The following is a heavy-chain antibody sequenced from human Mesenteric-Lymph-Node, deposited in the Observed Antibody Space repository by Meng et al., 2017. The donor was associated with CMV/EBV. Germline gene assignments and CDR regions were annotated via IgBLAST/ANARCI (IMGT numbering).Heavy chain of an antibody. CDR2: ISSSGSTI. CDR1: GITFSSYW. J-gene: IGHJ5*02. CDR3: AREGRVAGKGWFDP. D-gene: IGHD6-19*01. V-gene: IGHV3-48*04. Sequence: GESLKISCAVSGITFSSYWMSWVRQAPGKGLEWVSYISSSGSTIYYADSVKGRFTISRDNAKNSLYLQMNSLRAEDTAVYYCAREGRVAGKGWFDPWGQGTLVTVSS.